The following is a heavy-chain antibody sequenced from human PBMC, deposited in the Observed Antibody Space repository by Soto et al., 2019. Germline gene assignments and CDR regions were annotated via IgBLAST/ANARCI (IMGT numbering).Heavy chain of an antibody. J-gene: IGHJ4*02. D-gene: IGHD3-10*01. CDR3: ASFIDGDSGDY. Sequence: EVQLVESGGGLVKPGGSLRLSCAASGFTFSDYGMNWVRQAPGQGLEWVSFISRSGTDIKYADAVEGRFTISRDNAKNALSLQMNSLRVEDTAVYYCASFIDGDSGDYWGQGTLVTVSS. V-gene: IGHV3-21*01. CDR2: ISRSGTDI. CDR1: GFTFSDYG.